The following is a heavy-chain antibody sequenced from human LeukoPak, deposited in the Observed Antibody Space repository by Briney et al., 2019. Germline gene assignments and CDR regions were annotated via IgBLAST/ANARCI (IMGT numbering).Heavy chain of an antibody. D-gene: IGHD5-24*01. CDR2: IYYSGST. CDR3: AGRVEMATIMYYYYYMDV. Sequence: SETLSLTXTVSGGSISSYYWSWIRQPPGKGLEWIGYIYYSGSTNYNPSLRSRVTISVDTSKNQFSLKLSSVTAADTAVYYCAGRVEMATIMYYYYYMDVWGKGTTVTVSS. J-gene: IGHJ6*03. CDR1: GGSISSYY. V-gene: IGHV4-59*01.